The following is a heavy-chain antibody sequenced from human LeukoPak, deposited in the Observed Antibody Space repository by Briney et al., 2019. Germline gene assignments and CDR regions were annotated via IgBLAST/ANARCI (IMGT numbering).Heavy chain of an antibody. Sequence: GGSLRLSCAASGFFFSSYGMHWVRLAPGKGLEWVALIWYDGSNKYYADSVKGRFTISRDNFKNTLSLQMNSLRAEDTAVYYCARAHYNWNEPPFDSWGQGTLVTVSS. CDR3: ARAHYNWNEPPFDS. CDR2: IWYDGSNK. J-gene: IGHJ4*02. D-gene: IGHD1-20*01. CDR1: GFFFSSYG. V-gene: IGHV3-33*01.